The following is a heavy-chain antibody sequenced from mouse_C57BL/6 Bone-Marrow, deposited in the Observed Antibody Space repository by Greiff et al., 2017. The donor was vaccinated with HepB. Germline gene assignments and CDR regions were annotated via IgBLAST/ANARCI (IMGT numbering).Heavy chain of an antibody. D-gene: IGHD1-3*01. Sequence: EVKLVESGAELVKPGASVKLSCTASGFNIKDYYMHWVKQRTEQGLEWIGRIDPEDGETKYAPKFQGKATITADTSSNTAYLQLSSLTSEDTAVYYCAGDNPPPWFAYWGQGTLVTVSA. CDR3: AGDNPPPWFAY. V-gene: IGHV14-2*01. CDR1: GFNIKDYY. CDR2: IDPEDGET. J-gene: IGHJ3*01.